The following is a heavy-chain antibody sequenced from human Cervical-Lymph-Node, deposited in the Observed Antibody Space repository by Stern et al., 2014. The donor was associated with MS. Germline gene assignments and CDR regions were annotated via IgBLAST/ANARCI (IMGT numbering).Heavy chain of an antibody. CDR1: GGSVSSYY. V-gene: IGHV4-59*02. J-gene: IGHJ5*02. D-gene: IGHD1-26*01. CDR2: IYYSGST. CDR3: ARDRSGNYAYNWFDP. Sequence: QVQLQESGPGLVKPSETLSLTCTVSGGSVSSYYWSWIRQPPGKGLEWIGYIYYSGSTSYNPSLKSRVTISVDTSKNQFSLKLTSVTAADTAVYYCARDRSGNYAYNWFDPWGQGTLVTVSS.